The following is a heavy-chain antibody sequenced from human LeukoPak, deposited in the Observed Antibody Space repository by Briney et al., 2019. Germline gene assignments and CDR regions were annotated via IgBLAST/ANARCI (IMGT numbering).Heavy chain of an antibody. CDR1: GFTVSNKY. D-gene: IGHD3-22*01. Sequence: GGSLRLSCAASGFTVSNKYMSWVRQAPWKGLECVSVIYDGGNTYYADSVKGRFTISRDNSKNTLYLQVNSLRAEDTAVYYCARDHHPGYHDSLGFNWLDPWGQGTLVSVSS. CDR2: IYDGGNT. V-gene: IGHV3-53*01. CDR3: ARDHHPGYHDSLGFNWLDP. J-gene: IGHJ5*02.